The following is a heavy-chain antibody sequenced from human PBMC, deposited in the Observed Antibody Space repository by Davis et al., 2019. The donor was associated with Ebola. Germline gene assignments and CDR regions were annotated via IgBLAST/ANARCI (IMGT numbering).Heavy chain of an antibody. Sequence: SETLSLTCTVSGGSIISSSSYWGWIRQPPRKGREWIGSIYYSGITYYNPSLKSRVTISVDTSKNQFSLKLSSVTAADTAVYYCARGPFIAAAGILLEYYGMDVWGKGTTVTVS. CDR3: ARGPFIAAAGILLEYYGMDV. CDR2: IYYSGIT. CDR1: GGSIISSSSY. J-gene: IGHJ6*04. D-gene: IGHD6-13*01. V-gene: IGHV4-39*07.